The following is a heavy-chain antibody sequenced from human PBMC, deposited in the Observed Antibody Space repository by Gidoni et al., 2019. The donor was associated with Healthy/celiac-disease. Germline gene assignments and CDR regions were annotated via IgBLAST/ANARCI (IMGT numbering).Heavy chain of an antibody. D-gene: IGHD6-13*01. Sequence: EVQLLESGGGLVQPGGSLRLSCAASGFTFSSYAMSWVRQAPGKGLGWVSAISGSGGSTYYADSVKGRFTISRDNSKNTLYLQMNSLRAEDTAVYYCAKDLLVAAHYYYYGMDVWGQGTTVTVSS. CDR3: AKDLLVAAHYYYYGMDV. V-gene: IGHV3-23*01. J-gene: IGHJ6*02. CDR1: GFTFSSYA. CDR2: ISGSGGST.